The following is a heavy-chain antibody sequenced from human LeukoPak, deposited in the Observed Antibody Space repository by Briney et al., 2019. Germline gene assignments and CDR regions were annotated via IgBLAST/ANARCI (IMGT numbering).Heavy chain of an antibody. D-gene: IGHD1-1*01. CDR3: ARERGLKAATWTHGWFDP. Sequence: GASVKVSCKVSGYTFTSYGISWVRQAPGQGLEWMGWISPYNGHTNYAQPFQGRVTMTTDTSTNSGYMELRSLRSDDTAMYYCARERGLKAATWTHGWFDPWGQGTLVTVSS. J-gene: IGHJ5*02. CDR2: ISPYNGHT. V-gene: IGHV1-18*01. CDR1: GYTFTSYG.